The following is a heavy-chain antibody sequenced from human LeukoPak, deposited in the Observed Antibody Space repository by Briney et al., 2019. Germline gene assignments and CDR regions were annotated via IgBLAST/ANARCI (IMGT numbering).Heavy chain of an antibody. CDR1: GFIFSIYW. D-gene: IGHD5-24*01. CDR3: ARVTGGYNLVDY. Sequence: GSLGLSCAASGFIFSIYWKQGGRPDPGEGVGWGSRISNDGSVTLYAASVKGRFAMSRDHAKNTLYLQMNSLRAEDTAVYYCARVTGGYNLVDYWGQGTLVTVSS. J-gene: IGHJ4*02. CDR2: ISNDGSVT. V-gene: IGHV3-74*01.